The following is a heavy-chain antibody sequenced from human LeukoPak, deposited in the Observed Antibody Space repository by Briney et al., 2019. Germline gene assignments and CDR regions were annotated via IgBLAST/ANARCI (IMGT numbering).Heavy chain of an antibody. D-gene: IGHD5-18*01. CDR2: IYYSGSI. J-gene: IGHJ6*03. V-gene: IGHV4-39*01. CDR1: GGSISSSRYY. CDR3: ARVRGDTAMDYYMDV. Sequence: SETLSLTCTVSGGSISSSRYYWGWIRQPPGKGLEWIGSIYYSGSIYYNPSLRSRVTISVDTSRNQFSLKLSSVTAADTAVYYCARVRGDTAMDYYMDVWGKGTTVTVSS.